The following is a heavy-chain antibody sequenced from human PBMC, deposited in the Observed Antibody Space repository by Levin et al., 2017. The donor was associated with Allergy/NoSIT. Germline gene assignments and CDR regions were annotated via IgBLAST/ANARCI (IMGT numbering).Heavy chain of an antibody. J-gene: IGHJ6*02. D-gene: IGHD5-18*01. CDR2: ISGSGGST. Sequence: LSLTCAASGFTFSSYAMSWVRQAPGKGLEWVSAISGSGGSTYYADSVKGRFTISRDNSKNTLYLQMNSLRAEDTAVYYCAGYDSYYYYGMDVWGQGTTVTVSS. CDR3: AGYDSYYYYGMDV. V-gene: IGHV3-23*01. CDR1: GFTFSSYA.